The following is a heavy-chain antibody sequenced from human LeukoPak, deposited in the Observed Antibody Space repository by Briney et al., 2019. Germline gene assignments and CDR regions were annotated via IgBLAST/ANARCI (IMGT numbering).Heavy chain of an antibody. CDR3: ASGIAARNFDY. Sequence: SVKVSRKASGGTFSSYAISWVRQAPGQGLEWMGGIIPIFGTANYAQKFQGRVTITTDESKSTAYMELNSLRSEDTAVYYCASGIAARNFDYWGQGTLVTVSS. CDR1: GGTFSSYA. J-gene: IGHJ4*02. D-gene: IGHD6-6*01. V-gene: IGHV1-69*05. CDR2: IIPIFGTA.